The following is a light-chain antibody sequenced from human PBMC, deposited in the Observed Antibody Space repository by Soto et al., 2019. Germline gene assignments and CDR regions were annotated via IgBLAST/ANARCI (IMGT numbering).Light chain of an antibody. CDR3: QQYHRWPVT. CDR2: YAS. CDR1: QSVAANY. Sequence: EVELTQSPGTLSLSPGERATLSCRASQSVAANYLAWYQQKRGQAPRLLVSYASTVATVNPARFTVSGYGTDFTLTINSLRSEDVAAYYCQQYHRWPVTFGGGAKVEI. V-gene: IGKV3-15*01. J-gene: IGKJ4*01.